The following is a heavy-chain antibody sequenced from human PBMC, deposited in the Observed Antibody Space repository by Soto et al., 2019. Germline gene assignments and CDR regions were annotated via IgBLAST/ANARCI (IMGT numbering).Heavy chain of an antibody. CDR3: ARYYYDSSGYYYFDY. D-gene: IGHD3-22*01. V-gene: IGHV4-39*01. CDR2: IYYSGST. Sequence: SETLSLTCTVSGGSISSSSYYWGWIRQPPGKGLEWIGSIYYSGSTYYNPSLKSRVTISVDTSKNQFSLKLSSVTAADTAVYYCARYYYDSSGYYYFDYWGQGTLVTVSS. CDR1: GGSISSSSYY. J-gene: IGHJ4*02.